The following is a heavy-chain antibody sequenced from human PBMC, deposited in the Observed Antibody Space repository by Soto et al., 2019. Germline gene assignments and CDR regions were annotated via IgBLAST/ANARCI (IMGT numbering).Heavy chain of an antibody. V-gene: IGHV3-21*01. CDR1: GFTFSSYS. Sequence: GGSLRLSCAASGFTFSSYSMNWVRQAPGKGLEWVSSISSSSSYIYYADSVKGRFTISRDNAKNSLYLQMNSLRAEDTAVYYCARDQYAGTTNYCYYYGMDVWGQGTTVTVSS. CDR2: ISSSSSYI. CDR3: ARDQYAGTTNYCYYYGMDV. J-gene: IGHJ6*02. D-gene: IGHD1-7*01.